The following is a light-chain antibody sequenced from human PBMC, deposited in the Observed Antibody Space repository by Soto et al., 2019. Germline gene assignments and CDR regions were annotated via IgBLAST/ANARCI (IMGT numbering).Light chain of an antibody. CDR2: EVS. J-gene: IGLJ1*01. V-gene: IGLV2-8*01. CDR3: NSYAGTSNV. Sequence: QSALTQPPSASGSPGQSVTISCTGTSSDVGAYKYVSWYQQHPGKAPKLIIYEVSERPSGVPDRCSGSKSGNTASLAVSGLQAEDEADYYCNSYAGTSNVFGTGTKLAVL. CDR1: SSDVGAYKY.